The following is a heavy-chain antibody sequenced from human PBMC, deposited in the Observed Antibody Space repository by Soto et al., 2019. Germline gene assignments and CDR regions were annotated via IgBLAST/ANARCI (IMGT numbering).Heavy chain of an antibody. CDR3: ARDRRSRHYYYYMDV. Sequence: GGSLRLSCAASGFTFSSYGMHWVRQAPGKGLEWVAVIWYDGSNKYYADSVKGRFTISRDNSKNTLYLQMNSLRAEDTAVYYCARDRRSRHYYYYMDVWGKGTTVTVS. CDR2: IWYDGSNK. V-gene: IGHV3-33*01. D-gene: IGHD6-6*01. J-gene: IGHJ6*03. CDR1: GFTFSSYG.